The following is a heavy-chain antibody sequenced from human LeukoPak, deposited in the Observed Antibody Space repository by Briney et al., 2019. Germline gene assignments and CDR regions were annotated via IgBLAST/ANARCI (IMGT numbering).Heavy chain of an antibody. J-gene: IGHJ4*02. CDR1: GFTFSSYA. V-gene: IGHV3-23*01. CDR2: ISGSGDST. Sequence: PGGSLRLSCAASGFTFSSYAMTWVRQAPGKGLEWVSAISGSGDSTYSADSVKGRFTISRDNSKNTLYLQMNSLRAEDTAVYYCAKELTTVTTFGIPDYWGQGTLVTVSS. CDR3: AKELTTVTTFGIPDY. D-gene: IGHD4-17*01.